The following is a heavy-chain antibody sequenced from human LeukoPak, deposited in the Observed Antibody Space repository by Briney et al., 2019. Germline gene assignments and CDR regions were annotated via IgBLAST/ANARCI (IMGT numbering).Heavy chain of an antibody. J-gene: IGHJ3*02. Sequence: GGSLRLSCAASGLTISSYSMNWVRQAPGKGLQWVSYISSSSSTIYYADSVKGRFTISRDNAKNSLYLQMNSLRAEDTAVYYCARDTTAWGIWGQGTMVTVSS. D-gene: IGHD4-11*01. CDR1: GLTISSYS. CDR3: ARDTTAWGI. CDR2: ISSSSSTI. V-gene: IGHV3-48*04.